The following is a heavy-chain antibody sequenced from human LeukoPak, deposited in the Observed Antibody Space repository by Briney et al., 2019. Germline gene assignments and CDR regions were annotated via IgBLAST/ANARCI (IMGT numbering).Heavy chain of an antibody. V-gene: IGHV1-18*01. J-gene: IGHJ4*02. CDR1: GYTFRDYG. Sequence: ASVKVSCKTSGYTFRDYGISWVRQAPGQGLEWMGWISAYNGNTNYVQKLQDRVTMTTDTSTSTAYLELRSLRSDDTAVYYCARDRRNILTGQPTDYWGQGTLVTVSS. D-gene: IGHD3-9*01. CDR2: ISAYNGNT. CDR3: ARDRRNILTGQPTDY.